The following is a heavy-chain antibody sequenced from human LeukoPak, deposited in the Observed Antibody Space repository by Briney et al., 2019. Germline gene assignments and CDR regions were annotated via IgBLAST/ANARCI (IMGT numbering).Heavy chain of an antibody. D-gene: IGHD2-15*01. Sequence: RPSETLSLTCTVSGGSISSYYWSWIRQPPGKGLEWIGYIYYSGSTNYNPSLKSRVTISVDTSKNQFSLKLSSVTAADTAVYYCARGPYYCSGGSCYPPNFDYWGQGTLVTVSS. J-gene: IGHJ4*02. CDR1: GGSISSYY. CDR2: IYYSGST. CDR3: ARGPYYCSGGSCYPPNFDY. V-gene: IGHV4-59*12.